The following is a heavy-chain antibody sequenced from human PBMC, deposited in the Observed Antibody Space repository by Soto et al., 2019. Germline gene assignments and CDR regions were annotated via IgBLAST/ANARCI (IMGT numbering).Heavy chain of an antibody. J-gene: IGHJ4*02. V-gene: IGHV4-30-4*01. Sequence: QVQLQESGPGLVKPSQTLSLTCTVSGDSVSGGDSYWSWIRQPPGKALEWIGYTSFSGYTSYTPSLKTRVTISVAMSMSPFSQRLTSVTAAYTAIYYCVRGGNPYHYATSGPGTFDKWGQGTLVSVSS. D-gene: IGHD3-22*01. CDR1: GDSVSGGDSY. CDR2: TSFSGYT. CDR3: VRGGNPYHYATSGPGTFDK.